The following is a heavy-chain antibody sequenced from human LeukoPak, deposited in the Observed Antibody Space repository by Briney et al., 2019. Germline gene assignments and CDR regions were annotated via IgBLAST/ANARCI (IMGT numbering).Heavy chain of an antibody. CDR2: INHSGST. J-gene: IGHJ5*02. CDR1: GGSFSGYY. Sequence: SETLSLTCAVYGGSFSGYYWSWIHQPPGKGLEWIGEINHSGSTNYNPSLKSRVTISVDTSKNQFSLKLSSVTAADTAVYYCARGGRHRRFDPWGQGTLATVSS. D-gene: IGHD2-21*01. CDR3: ARGGRHRRFDP. V-gene: IGHV4-34*01.